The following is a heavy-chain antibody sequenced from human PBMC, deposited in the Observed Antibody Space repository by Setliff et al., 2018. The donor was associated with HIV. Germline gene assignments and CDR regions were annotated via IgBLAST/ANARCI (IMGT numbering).Heavy chain of an antibody. V-gene: IGHV4-61*01. CDR1: GGSVSTGNYY. CDR2: IFYSGST. CDR3: ARGAELLWFGELHNIPYFDY. J-gene: IGHJ4*02. Sequence: SETLSLTCTVSGGSVSTGNYYWNWIWLPPGKGLEWIGYIFYSGSTKHNPSLKSRVTISLDTSKNQFSLKLTSVTAADTAVYYCARGAELLWFGELHNIPYFDYWGQGTLVTVSS. D-gene: IGHD3-10*01.